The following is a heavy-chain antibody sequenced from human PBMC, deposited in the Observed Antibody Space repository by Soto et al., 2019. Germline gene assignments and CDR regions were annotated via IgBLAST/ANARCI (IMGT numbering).Heavy chain of an antibody. J-gene: IGHJ5*02. V-gene: IGHV4-34*01. CDR2: INHRGST. Sequence: SETLSLTCGGYGGSFSGYYCSWIRQSPGKGLEWIGGINHRGSTNYNPSLESRVTISVDTSKNQFSLKLPSVTAADTAMYYCARDGFCTSTTCRVGNWFDPWGQGTLVTVSS. CDR3: ARDGFCTSTTCRVGNWFDP. CDR1: GGSFSGYY. D-gene: IGHD2-2*01.